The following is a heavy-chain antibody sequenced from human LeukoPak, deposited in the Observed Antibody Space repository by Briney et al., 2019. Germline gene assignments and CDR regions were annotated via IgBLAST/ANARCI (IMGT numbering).Heavy chain of an antibody. CDR1: GFTFSSFW. D-gene: IGHD1-26*01. Sequence: GGSLRLSCAASGFTFSSFWIHWVRQVPGKGLVWVSRINSDGFSTSYADSVKGRFTISRDNAKNTLYLQMNSLRVEDTAIYYCVKVRGRARVGYFDYWGQGTLVTVSS. CDR3: VKVRGRARVGYFDY. J-gene: IGHJ4*02. CDR2: INSDGFST. V-gene: IGHV3-74*01.